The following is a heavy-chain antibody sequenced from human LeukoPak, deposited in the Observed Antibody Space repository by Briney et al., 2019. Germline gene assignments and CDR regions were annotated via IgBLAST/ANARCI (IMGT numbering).Heavy chain of an antibody. V-gene: IGHV3-21*05. CDR3: ARVRGDYYYYYGMDV. CDR1: GFTFSSYA. CDR2: ISSSSSYT. Sequence: GGSLRLSCAASGFTFSSYAMHWVRQAPGKGLEWVSYISSSSSYTNYAGSVKGRFTISRDNAKNSLYLQMNSLRAEDTAVYYCARVRGDYYYYYGMDVWGKGTTVTVSS. D-gene: IGHD3-10*01. J-gene: IGHJ6*04.